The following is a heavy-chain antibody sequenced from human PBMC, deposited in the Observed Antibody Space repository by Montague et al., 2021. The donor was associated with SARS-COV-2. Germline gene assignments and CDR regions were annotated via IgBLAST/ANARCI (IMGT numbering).Heavy chain of an antibody. J-gene: IGHJ6*02. V-gene: IGHV4-34*01. Sequence: SETLSLTCALYGGSFSTYYWAWIRQSPGKGLEWIGNIDQSGNTNXKPSLKSRVSISVDTSSSQFSLYLTSVTAADAAVYYCARDQTVLEWIWYGMDVWGPGTTVTVSS. CDR2: IDQSGNT. CDR1: GGSFSTYY. D-gene: IGHD3-3*01. CDR3: ARDQTVLEWIWYGMDV.